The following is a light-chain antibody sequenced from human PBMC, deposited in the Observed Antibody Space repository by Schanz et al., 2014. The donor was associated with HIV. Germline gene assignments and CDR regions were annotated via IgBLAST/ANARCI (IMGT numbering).Light chain of an antibody. Sequence: EIVMTQSPGTLSLSPGERATLSCSASQSLSSNLAWYQQKPRQAPRLLIYGASTRATGIPARFSGSGSGTEFTLTISSLQSEDFAVYYCQQYNNWPMYTFGQGTKLEIK. CDR2: GAS. CDR1: QSLSSN. CDR3: QQYNNWPMYT. V-gene: IGKV3-15*01. J-gene: IGKJ2*01.